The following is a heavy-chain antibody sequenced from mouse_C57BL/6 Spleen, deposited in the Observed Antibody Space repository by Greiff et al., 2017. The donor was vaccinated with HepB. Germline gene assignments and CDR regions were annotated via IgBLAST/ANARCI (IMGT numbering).Heavy chain of an antibody. V-gene: IGHV5-17*01. CDR2: ISSGSSTI. J-gene: IGHJ3*01. D-gene: IGHD4-1*02. CDR1: GFTFSDYG. Sequence: EVKLVESGGGLVKPGGSLKLSCAASGFTFSDYGMHWVRQAPEKGLEWVAYISSGSSTIYYADTVKGRFTISRDNAKNTLFLQMTSLRSEDTAMYYCAPTPPFAYWGEGTLVTVSA. CDR3: APTPPFAY.